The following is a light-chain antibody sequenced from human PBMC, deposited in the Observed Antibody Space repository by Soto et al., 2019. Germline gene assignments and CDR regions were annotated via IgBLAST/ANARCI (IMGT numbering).Light chain of an antibody. J-gene: IGLJ1*01. CDR1: SSDMEDYNY. CDR2: EVS. V-gene: IGLV2-14*01. Sequence: QSALTQPASVSVSPGQSITISCTGTSSDMEDYNYVSWYQHHPGKAPKFMIYEVSNRPSGVPNRFSGSKSGNTASLTISRLQAEDEADYYCSAYTGNNSFVVGTGTKVTVL. CDR3: SAYTGNNSFV.